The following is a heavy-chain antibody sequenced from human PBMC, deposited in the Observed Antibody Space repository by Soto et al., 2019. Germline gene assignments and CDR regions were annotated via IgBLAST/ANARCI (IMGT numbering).Heavy chain of an antibody. CDR3: ARDSEGSSSTPPAKWFDP. CDR2: INSDGSST. J-gene: IGHJ5*02. V-gene: IGHV3-74*01. D-gene: IGHD6-6*01. CDR1: GFTFSSYW. Sequence: GGSLRLSCAASGFTFSSYWMHWVRQAPGKGLVWVSRINSDGSSTSYADSVKGRFTISRDNAKNTLYPQMNSLRAEDTAVYYCARDSEGSSSTPPAKWFDPWGQGTLVTVSS.